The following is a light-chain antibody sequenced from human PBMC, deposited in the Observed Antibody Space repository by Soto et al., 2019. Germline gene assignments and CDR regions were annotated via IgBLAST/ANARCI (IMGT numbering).Light chain of an antibody. CDR1: SSDVGSYNL. V-gene: IGLV2-23*01. CDR2: EGS. Sequence: QSVLTQPASVSGSPGLSITVAWTGTSSDVGSYNLVSWYQQHPGKAPKLMIYEGSKRPSGVSNRFSGSKSGNTASLTISGLQAEDEADYYCCSYAGSSTPYVFGPGTKVTVL. J-gene: IGLJ1*01. CDR3: CSYAGSSTPYV.